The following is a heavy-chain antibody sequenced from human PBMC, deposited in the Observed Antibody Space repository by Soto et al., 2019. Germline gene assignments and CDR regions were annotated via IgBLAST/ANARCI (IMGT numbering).Heavy chain of an antibody. V-gene: IGHV3-15*01. CDR1: GFSFRNAW. CDR2: IKSQGDGGTR. Sequence: GGSLRLSCAASGFSFRNAWMSWVRQAPGKGLEWVGHIKSQGDGGTRDYAAPVKGRFTTSRDDSKNTLFLQMNSPKNEDTAVYFCTTDLQAYCDGTTCYAGNYYYDDMDVWGQGTTVTVSS. CDR3: TTDLQAYCDGTTCYAGNYYYDDMDV. J-gene: IGHJ6*02. D-gene: IGHD2-2*01.